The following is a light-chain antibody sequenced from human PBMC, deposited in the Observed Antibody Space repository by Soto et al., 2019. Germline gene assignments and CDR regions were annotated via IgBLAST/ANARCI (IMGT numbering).Light chain of an antibody. CDR3: AAWDDSLSGAV. V-gene: IGLV1-44*01. CDR1: SSNIGTNA. J-gene: IGLJ7*01. Sequence: QAVVTQPPSASGTPGQRVTISCSGSSSNIGTNAVNWYQQLPGTAPKLLIYSNNERPSGVPDRFSGSKSGTSASLAISGLQPEDEADYYCAAWDDSLSGAVFGGGTQLTVL. CDR2: SNN.